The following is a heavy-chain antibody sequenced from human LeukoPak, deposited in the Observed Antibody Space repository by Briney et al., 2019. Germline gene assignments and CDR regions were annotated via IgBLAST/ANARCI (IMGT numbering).Heavy chain of an antibody. V-gene: IGHV3-53*01. D-gene: IGHD6-19*01. Sequence: PGRSLRLSCAASGFSVSSNYMSWVRQAPGKGLEWVSVIYSGGSSYYGDSVKGRFTISRDNSKNTLYLQMNSLRAEDTAVYYCARAPSAQWYFQHWGQGTLVIVSS. CDR3: ARAPSAQWYFQH. CDR1: GFSVSSNY. CDR2: IYSGGSS. J-gene: IGHJ1*01.